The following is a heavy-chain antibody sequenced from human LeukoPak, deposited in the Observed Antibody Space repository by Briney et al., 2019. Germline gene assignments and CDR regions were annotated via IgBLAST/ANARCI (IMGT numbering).Heavy chain of an antibody. V-gene: IGHV3-53*04. J-gene: IGHJ4*02. CDR3: ARDRSYGDFAWGY. CDR2: ISSGGTT. D-gene: IGHD4-17*01. Sequence: GGSLRLSCAASGFTVSSNFMTWVRQAPGKGLEWVSVISSGGTTYYADSVKGRFTISRHISKNTVYLQMNSLRAEDTTVYYCARDRSYGDFAWGYWGQGTLVTVSS. CDR1: GFTVSSNF.